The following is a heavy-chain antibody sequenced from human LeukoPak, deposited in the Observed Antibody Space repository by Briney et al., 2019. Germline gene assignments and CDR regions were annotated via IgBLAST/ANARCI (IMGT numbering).Heavy chain of an antibody. CDR2: IYYSGST. CDR3: ARAVTYYYDSSGYPTLDY. D-gene: IGHD3-22*01. Sequence: PSETLSLTCSVSGGSISSYYWSWIRQPPGKGLEWIGYIYYSGSTNYNPSLKSRVTISADMSKNQFSLKLSSVTAADTAVYYCARAVTYYYDSSGYPTLDYWGQGTLVTVSS. V-gene: IGHV4-59*08. J-gene: IGHJ4*02. CDR1: GGSISSYY.